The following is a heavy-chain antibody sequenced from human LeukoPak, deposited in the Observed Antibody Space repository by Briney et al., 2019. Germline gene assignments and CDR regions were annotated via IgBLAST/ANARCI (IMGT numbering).Heavy chain of an antibody. CDR1: GFTFSSYS. CDR2: ISSSSSTI. V-gene: IGHV3-48*01. J-gene: IGHJ3*02. Sequence: GGSLRLSCAASGFTFSSYSMNWVRQAPGKGLEWVSYISSSSSTIYYADSVKGRFTISRDNSKNTLYLQMNSLRAEDTAVYYCASLYYYDSSGIHDIWGQGTMVTVSS. D-gene: IGHD3-22*01. CDR3: ASLYYYDSSGIHDI.